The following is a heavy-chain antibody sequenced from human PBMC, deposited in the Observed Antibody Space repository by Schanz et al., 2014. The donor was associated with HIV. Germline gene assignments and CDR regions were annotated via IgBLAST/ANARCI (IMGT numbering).Heavy chain of an antibody. CDR2: ISYDGTNK. D-gene: IGHD2-2*01. V-gene: IGHV3-30*03. CDR1: GFTFNNYG. CDR3: ARDGARTSHWGF. J-gene: IGHJ4*02. Sequence: QVQLVESGGGVVQPGRSLRLSCAASGFTFNNYGMHWVRQAPGKGLEWVAVISYDGTNKVYADSVKGRFTVSRDNSKNTLYLQMNSLGVEDTAVYFCARDGARTSHWGFWGQGTLVTVSS.